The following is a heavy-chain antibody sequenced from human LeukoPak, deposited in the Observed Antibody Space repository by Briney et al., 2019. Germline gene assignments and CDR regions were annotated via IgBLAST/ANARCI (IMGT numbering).Heavy chain of an antibody. CDR3: ARVEAGAPRWNY. CDR1: GYTFTGYY. J-gene: IGHJ4*02. Sequence: GASVKVSCKASGYTFTGYYIHWVRQVPGKGLEWMGRINPNSCDTKYAPNFQGRVTMSRDKSSSIAYLDWSSLAAVDPAVYYCARVEAGAPRWNYWGQGTLVSVSS. D-gene: IGHD6-19*01. CDR2: INPNSCDT. V-gene: IGHV1-2*02.